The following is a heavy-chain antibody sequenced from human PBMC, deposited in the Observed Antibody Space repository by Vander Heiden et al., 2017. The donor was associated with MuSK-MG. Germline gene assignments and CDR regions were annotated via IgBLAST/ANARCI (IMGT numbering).Heavy chain of an antibody. J-gene: IGHJ4*02. D-gene: IGHD3-16*01. CDR2: IYHSGST. CDR1: GGSIGSSYW. Sequence: QVQLHESGPGHVEPSGTLTLSCSISGGSIGSSYWWAWVRQAPGKGLEWIGEIYHSGSTNYNPSLESRVTLSVDKSKRTFSLRLTSILVADTAVYYCARVNAEGPVLRFGNYYFDSWGQGTLVSVSS. CDR3: ARVNAEGPVLRFGNYYFDS. V-gene: IGHV4-4*02.